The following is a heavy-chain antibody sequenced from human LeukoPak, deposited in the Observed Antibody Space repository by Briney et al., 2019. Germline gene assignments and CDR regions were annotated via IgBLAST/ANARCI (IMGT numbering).Heavy chain of an antibody. Sequence: SETLSLTCTVSGYSISSGYYWGWIRQPPGKGLEWIGSIYHSGSTYYNPSLKSRVTISVDTSKNEFSLKLSSVTAADTAVYYCARELRKRYSSSWYYVDYWGQGTLVTVSS. CDR1: GYSISSGYY. CDR2: IYHSGST. V-gene: IGHV4-38-2*02. CDR3: ARELRKRYSSSWYYVDY. J-gene: IGHJ4*02. D-gene: IGHD6-13*01.